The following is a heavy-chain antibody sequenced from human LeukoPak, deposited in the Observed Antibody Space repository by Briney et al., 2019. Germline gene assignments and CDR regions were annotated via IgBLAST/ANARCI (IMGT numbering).Heavy chain of an antibody. J-gene: IGHJ4*02. CDR2: IYYSGST. D-gene: IGHD2-21*02. CDR3: ARWTIGGGDCHILDS. Sequence: SETLSLTCTVSGGSISSYYWSWIRQPPGKGLEWIGYIYYSGSTNYNPSLKSRVTISVDTSKNQFSLKLSSVTAADTAVYYCARWTIGGGDCHILDSWGKETLSPSPQ. V-gene: IGHV4-59*01. CDR1: GGSISSYY.